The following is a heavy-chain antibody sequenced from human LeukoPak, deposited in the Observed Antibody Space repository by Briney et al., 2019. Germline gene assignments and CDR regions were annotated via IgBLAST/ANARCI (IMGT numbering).Heavy chain of an antibody. D-gene: IGHD6-6*01. CDR2: ISYSGST. J-gene: IGHJ4*02. CDR1: GGSISSYY. V-gene: IGHV4-59*08. Sequence: SETLSLTCTVSGGSISSYYWSWIRQPPGKGLEWIGYISYSGSTNYNPSLKSRVTISVDTSKNQFSLKLSSVTAADTAVYYCARIGGIAARRYGLDYWGQGTLVTVSS. CDR3: ARIGGIAARRYGLDY.